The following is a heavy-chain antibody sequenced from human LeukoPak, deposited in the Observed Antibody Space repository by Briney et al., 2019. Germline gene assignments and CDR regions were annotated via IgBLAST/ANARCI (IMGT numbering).Heavy chain of an antibody. CDR3: ARDRGSSGWYEFDY. D-gene: IGHD6-19*01. CDR1: GFTSSSYW. CDR2: IKQDGSEK. J-gene: IGHJ4*02. V-gene: IGHV3-7*01. Sequence: GGSLRLSCGASGFTSSSYWMSRVRQAPGKGLEWVANIKQDGSEKYYVDSVKGRFTISRDNAKNSLYLQMNSLRAEDTAVYYCARDRGSSGWYEFDYWGQGTLVTVSS.